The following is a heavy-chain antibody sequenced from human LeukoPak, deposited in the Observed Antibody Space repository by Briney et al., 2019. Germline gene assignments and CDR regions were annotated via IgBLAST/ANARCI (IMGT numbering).Heavy chain of an antibody. CDR1: GGTFSSYG. V-gene: IGHV1-69*06. CDR3: AKGRAQYYYYLDV. Sequence: ASVKVSCKASGGTFSSYGISWVRQAPGQGLEWMGGIIPIFGTAKYAQKFQGRVTITANKSTSTAYMELSSLRSEDTAVYYCAKGRAQYYYYLDVWGKGTTVTVSS. CDR2: IIPIFGTA. J-gene: IGHJ6*03.